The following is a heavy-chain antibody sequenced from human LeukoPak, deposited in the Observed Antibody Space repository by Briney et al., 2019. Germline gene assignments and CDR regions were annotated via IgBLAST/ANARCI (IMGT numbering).Heavy chain of an antibody. J-gene: IGHJ4*02. V-gene: IGHV4-38-2*01. D-gene: IGHD3-3*01. CDR1: GYSISSAYY. CDR3: ARARYYDFWSGHRYYFDY. CDR2: IYHSGST. Sequence: KPSETLSLTCVVSGYSISSAYYWGWIRQPPGKGLEWIGNIYHSGSTSYNPSLKSRVTISLDTSKSQFSLTLTSVTAADTAVYYCARARYYDFWSGHRYYFDYWGQGTLVTVSS.